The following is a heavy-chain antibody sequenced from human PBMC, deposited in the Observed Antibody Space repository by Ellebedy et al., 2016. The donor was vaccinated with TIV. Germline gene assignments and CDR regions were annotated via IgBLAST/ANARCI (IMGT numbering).Heavy chain of an antibody. D-gene: IGHD3/OR15-3a*01. Sequence: SETLSLTCTVSGGSITRSSSYWGWIRQPPGKGLEWIGNIFDTGSAYYNPSLKSRVSISVDTSKNQFSLKLVSVTAADTAVYYCARSLLIFSFDKCYFDLWGRGTLVTVSS. J-gene: IGHJ2*01. CDR1: GGSITRSSSY. CDR2: IFDTGSA. CDR3: ARSLLIFSFDKCYFDL. V-gene: IGHV4-39*01.